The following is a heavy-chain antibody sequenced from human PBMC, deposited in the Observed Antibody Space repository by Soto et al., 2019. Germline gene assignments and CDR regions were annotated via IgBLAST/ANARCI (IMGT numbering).Heavy chain of an antibody. D-gene: IGHD2-8*01. CDR1: GFTFSSYA. CDR3: AKDARYCTNGVCYLANYYYYYGMDV. Sequence: GGSLSLSCAASGFTFSSYAMSWVRQAPGKGLEWVSAISGSGGSTYYADSVKGRFTISRDNSKNTLYLQMNSLRAEDTAVYYCAKDARYCTNGVCYLANYYYYYGMDVWGQGTTVTVSS. V-gene: IGHV3-23*01. J-gene: IGHJ6*02. CDR2: ISGSGGST.